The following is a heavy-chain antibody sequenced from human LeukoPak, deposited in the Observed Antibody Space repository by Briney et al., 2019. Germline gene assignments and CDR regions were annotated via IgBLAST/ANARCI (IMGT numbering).Heavy chain of an antibody. CDR3: AKIDTEDYYYMDV. Sequence: GGSLRLSCAASGFTFSSYAMSWVRQAPGKGLEWVSAISGSGGSTYYADSVKGRFTISRDNSKNTLFLQMNSLRGEDTAVYYCAKIDTEDYYYMDVWGKGTTVTISS. D-gene: IGHD4-17*01. CDR1: GFTFSSYA. V-gene: IGHV3-23*01. CDR2: ISGSGGST. J-gene: IGHJ6*03.